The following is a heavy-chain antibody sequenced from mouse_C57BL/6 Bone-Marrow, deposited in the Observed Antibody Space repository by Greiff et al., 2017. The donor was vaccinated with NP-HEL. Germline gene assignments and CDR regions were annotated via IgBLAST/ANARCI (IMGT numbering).Heavy chain of an antibody. CDR3: TRIPVPPWFAY. Sequence: EVKVVESGGGLVQPGGSMKLSCAASGFTFSDAWMDWVRQSPEKGLEWVAEIRNKANNHATYYAESVKGRFTISRDDSKSSVYLQMNSLRAEDTGIYYCTRIPVPPWFAYWGQGTLVTVSA. CDR2: IRNKANNHAT. J-gene: IGHJ3*01. CDR1: GFTFSDAW. V-gene: IGHV6-6*01. D-gene: IGHD1-1*01.